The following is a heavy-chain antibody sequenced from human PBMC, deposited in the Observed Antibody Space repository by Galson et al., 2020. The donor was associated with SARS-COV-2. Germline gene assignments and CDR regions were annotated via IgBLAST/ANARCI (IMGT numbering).Heavy chain of an antibody. J-gene: IGHJ4*02. D-gene: IGHD4-17*01. CDR3: ATGRYGF. Sequence: PGGSLRLSCAAFGFTFTDYWMTWVRQAPGKGLEWVANINRDGSGKYYVDSVKGRFTIYRDNAKNSFYLQMNNLRAEDSAVYYGATGRYGFRGQGTLVTVPS. CDR2: INRDGSGK. CDR1: GFTFTDYW. V-gene: IGHV3-7*01.